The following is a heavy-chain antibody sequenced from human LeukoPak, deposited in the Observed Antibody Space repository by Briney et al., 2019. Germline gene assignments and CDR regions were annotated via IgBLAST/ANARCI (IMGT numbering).Heavy chain of an antibody. CDR3: ARARFSDAFDI. CDR2: ISYDGSNK. CDR1: GFTFSSYA. J-gene: IGHJ3*02. Sequence: GGSLRLSCAASGFTFSSYAMHWVRQAPGKGLEWVAVISYDGSNKYYADSVKGRFTISRDNSKNTLYLQMNSLRAEDTAVYYCARARFSDAFDIWGQGIMVTVSS. V-gene: IGHV3-30-3*01.